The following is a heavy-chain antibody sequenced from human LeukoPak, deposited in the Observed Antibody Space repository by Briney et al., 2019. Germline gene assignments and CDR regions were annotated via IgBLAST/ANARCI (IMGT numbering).Heavy chain of an antibody. D-gene: IGHD3-3*01. CDR2: INHSGST. V-gene: IGHV4-34*01. J-gene: IGHJ4*02. CDR1: GGSFSGYY. Sequence: SETLSLTCAVCGGSFSGYYWSWIRQPPGKGLEWIGEINHSGSTNYNPSLKSRVTISVDTSKNQFSLKLSSVTAADTAVYYCARGPRTGVFWSGYYMTDYWGQGTLVTVSS. CDR3: ARGPRTGVFWSGYYMTDY.